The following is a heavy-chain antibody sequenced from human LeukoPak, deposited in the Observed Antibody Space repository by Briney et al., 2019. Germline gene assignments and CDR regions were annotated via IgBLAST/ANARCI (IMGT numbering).Heavy chain of an antibody. CDR2: IYYSGST. CDR1: GGSISSSSYY. Sequence: SETLSLTCTVSGGSISSSSYYWGWIRQPPGKGLEWIGSIYYSGSTYYNPSLKSRVTISVDTSNNQFSLKLRSVTAADTAVYYCARLLEYYDSRGYFDYWGQGTLVTVSS. D-gene: IGHD3-22*01. J-gene: IGHJ4*02. CDR3: ARLLEYYDSRGYFDY. V-gene: IGHV4-39*01.